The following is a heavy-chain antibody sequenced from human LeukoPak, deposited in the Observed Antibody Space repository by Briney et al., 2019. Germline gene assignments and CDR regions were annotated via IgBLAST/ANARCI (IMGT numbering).Heavy chain of an antibody. CDR1: GFTFSTYW. CDR3: ATLYPDY. CDR2: IEQDGSDK. Sequence: GGSLRLSCAASGFTFSTYWMTWVRQAPGKGLEWVASIEQDGSDKYYVDSVKGRFTISRDNAKNSLYLQMNSLRAEDTAVYYCATLYPDYWGQGTLVTVSS. D-gene: IGHD5/OR15-5a*01. V-gene: IGHV3-7*05. J-gene: IGHJ4*02.